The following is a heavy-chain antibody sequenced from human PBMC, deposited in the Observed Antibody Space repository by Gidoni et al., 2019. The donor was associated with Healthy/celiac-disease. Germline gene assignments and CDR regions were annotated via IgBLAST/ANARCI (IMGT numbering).Heavy chain of an antibody. D-gene: IGHD2-2*01. CDR1: GGSISSGDYY. CDR3: AGKPKLGYCSSTSCYGFDP. CDR2: IYYSGST. Sequence: QVQLQESGPGLVKPSQTLSLTCTVSGGSISSGDYYWSWIRQPPGKGLEWIGYIYYSGSTYYNPSLKSRVTISVDTSKNQFSLKLSSVTAADTAVYYCAGKPKLGYCSSTSCYGFDPWGQGTLVTVSS. V-gene: IGHV4-30-4*01. J-gene: IGHJ5*02.